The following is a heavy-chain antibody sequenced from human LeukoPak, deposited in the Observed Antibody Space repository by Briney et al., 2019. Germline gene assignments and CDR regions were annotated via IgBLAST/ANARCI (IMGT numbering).Heavy chain of an antibody. CDR1: GFTLSSYA. V-gene: IGHV3-64*01. J-gene: IGHJ6*02. CDR3: ARTTMIVAPSYGMDV. D-gene: IGHD3-22*01. Sequence: GGSLRLSCAASGFTLSSYAMHWVRQAPGKGLEYVSAISSNGGSTYYANSVKGRFTISRDNSKNTLYLQMGSLRAEDMAVYNCARTTMIVAPSYGMDVWGQGTTVTVSS. CDR2: ISSNGGST.